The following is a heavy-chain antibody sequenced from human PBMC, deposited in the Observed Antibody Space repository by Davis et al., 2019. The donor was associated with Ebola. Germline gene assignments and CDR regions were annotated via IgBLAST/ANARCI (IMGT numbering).Heavy chain of an antibody. D-gene: IGHD2-2*01. CDR2: IRGSGGST. J-gene: IGHJ6*02. CDR1: GLTFSSYS. V-gene: IGHV3-23*01. Sequence: PAGSLTLSCAASGLTFSSYSMTWVRQAPGKGLEWVSAIRGSGGSTYYADSVKGRFTISRDNSKNTLYLQMNSLRAEDTAVYYCAKDVVPAAVHYYYHGMDVWGQGTTVTVSS. CDR3: AKDVVPAAVHYYYHGMDV.